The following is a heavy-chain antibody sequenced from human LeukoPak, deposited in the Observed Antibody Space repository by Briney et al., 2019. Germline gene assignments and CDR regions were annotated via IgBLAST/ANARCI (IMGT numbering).Heavy chain of an antibody. CDR3: ARHDYGDFYYGMDV. D-gene: IGHD4-17*01. J-gene: IGHJ6*02. Sequence: SETLSLTCAVSGGPISSSNWWSWVRQPPGKGLEWIGEIHHSGSTNYNPSLKSRVTISVDKSKNQFSLKLSSVTAADTAVYYCARHDYGDFYYGMDVWGQGTTVTVSS. CDR1: GGPISSSNW. V-gene: IGHV4-4*02. CDR2: IHHSGST.